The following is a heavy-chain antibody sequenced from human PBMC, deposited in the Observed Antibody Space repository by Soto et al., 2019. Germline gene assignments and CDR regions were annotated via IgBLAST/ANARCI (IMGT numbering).Heavy chain of an antibody. D-gene: IGHD4-17*01. CDR2: INAGNGNT. CDR3: ARSNDYGDYATQYYYYGMDV. Sequence: ASVKVSCKASGGTFSSYAISWVRQAPGQRLERMGWINAGNGNTKYSQKFQGRVTITRDTSASTAYMELSSLRSEDTAVYYCARSNDYGDYATQYYYYGMDVWGQGTTVTVSS. J-gene: IGHJ6*02. CDR1: GGTFSSYA. V-gene: IGHV1-3*01.